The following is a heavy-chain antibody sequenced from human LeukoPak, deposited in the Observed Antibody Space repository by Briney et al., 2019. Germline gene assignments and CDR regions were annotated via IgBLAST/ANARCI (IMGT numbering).Heavy chain of an antibody. J-gene: IGHJ6*02. D-gene: IGHD1-26*01. CDR2: TYYRSKWYN. CDR3: ARGHVGSPCYYYGMDV. V-gene: IGHV6-1*01. Sequence: SQTLSLTCAISGDIVSSNSADWNWIRQSPSRGLEWLGRTYYRSKWYNDYAVSGKSRITINPDTSKNLLSLQLNSVTPEDTAVYYCARGHVGSPCYYYGMDVWGQGTTVTVPS. CDR1: GDIVSSNSAD.